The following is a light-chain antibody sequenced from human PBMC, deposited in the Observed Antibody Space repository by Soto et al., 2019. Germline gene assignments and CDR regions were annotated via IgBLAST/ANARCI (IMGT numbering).Light chain of an antibody. CDR2: WAS. Sequence: DTVMTQSPDSLAVSLGERATINCKYSQSVFHSANNMNYLAWYQQKPGQSPKLLISWASIRDSGVPDRFSGSGSGTDFTLTINSLQAEDAAVYYRQQFYNTPPYTFGQGTRLEIK. J-gene: IGKJ2*01. V-gene: IGKV4-1*01. CDR1: QSVFHSANNMNY. CDR3: QQFYNTPPYT.